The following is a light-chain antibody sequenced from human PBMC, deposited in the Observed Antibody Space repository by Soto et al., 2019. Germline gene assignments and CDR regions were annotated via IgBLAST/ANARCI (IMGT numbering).Light chain of an antibody. CDR2: QVS. CDR1: SGDVGGYDF. Sequence: QSVLTQAASVSGSPGQSITISCTGTSGDVGGYDFVSWYQHHPGKAPRLIIYQVSNRPSGVSNRFSGSKSGNTASLTISGLQPEDEADYYCSSYISMIVRVFGGGTKVTVL. V-gene: IGLV2-14*01. CDR3: SSYISMIVRV. J-gene: IGLJ3*02.